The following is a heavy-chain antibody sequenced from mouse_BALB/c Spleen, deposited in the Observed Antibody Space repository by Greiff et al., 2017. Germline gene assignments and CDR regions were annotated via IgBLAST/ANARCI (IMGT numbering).Heavy chain of an antibody. CDR1: GYSFTSYW. CDR3: ARCGYYGSNYYAMDY. D-gene: IGHD1-1*01. V-gene: IGHV1S126*01. Sequence: VQLQQSGPQLVRPGASVKISCKASGYSFTSYWMHWVKQRPGQGLEWIGMIDPSESETRLNQKFKDKATLTVDQSSSTAYMQLSSPSSEDSAVYYCARCGYYGSNYYAMDYWGQGTSVTVSS. CDR2: IDPSESET. J-gene: IGHJ4*01.